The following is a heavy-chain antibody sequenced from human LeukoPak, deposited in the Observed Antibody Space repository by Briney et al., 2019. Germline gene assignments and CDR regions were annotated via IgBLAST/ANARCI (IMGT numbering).Heavy chain of an antibody. V-gene: IGHV3-23*01. D-gene: IGHD2-2*01. CDR2: ISGSGGST. Sequence: GGSLRLSCAASGITFSSYAMSWVRQAPGKGLEWVSAISGSGGSTYYADSVKGRFTISRDNSKNTLYLQMNSLRAEDTAVYYCAKDLTFQLLVDNAFDIWGQGTMVTVSS. J-gene: IGHJ3*02. CDR3: AKDLTFQLLVDNAFDI. CDR1: GITFSSYA.